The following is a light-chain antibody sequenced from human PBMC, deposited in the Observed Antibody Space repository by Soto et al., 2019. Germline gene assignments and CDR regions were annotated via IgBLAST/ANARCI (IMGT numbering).Light chain of an antibody. CDR1: SSDVGGYNY. V-gene: IGLV2-8*01. CDR3: SSYVGSNNLYV. Sequence: QSVLTQPPSASGSPGQSVAISCTGTSSDVGGYNYVSWYQQHPGKALKLIIYEVSERPSGVPDRFSGSKSGNTATLTVSGLQAEDEADYYCSSYVGSNNLYVFGTGTKVTVL. J-gene: IGLJ1*01. CDR2: EVS.